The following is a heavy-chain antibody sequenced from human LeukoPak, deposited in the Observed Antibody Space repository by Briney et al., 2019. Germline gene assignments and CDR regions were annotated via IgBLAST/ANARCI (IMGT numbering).Heavy chain of an antibody. CDR2: IYYSGST. V-gene: IGHV4-39*01. D-gene: IGHD3-22*01. Sequence: PSETLSLTSTVSGGSISSSSYYWGWIRQPPGKGLEWIGSIYYSGSTYYNPSLKSRVTISVDTSKNQFSLKLSSVTAADTAVYYCARHSSYDSSGYYPPFDYWGQGTLVTVSS. J-gene: IGHJ4*02. CDR3: ARHSSYDSSGYYPPFDY. CDR1: GGSISSSSYY.